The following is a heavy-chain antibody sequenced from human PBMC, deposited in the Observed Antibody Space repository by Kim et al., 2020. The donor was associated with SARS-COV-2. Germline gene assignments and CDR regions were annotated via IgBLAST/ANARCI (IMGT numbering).Heavy chain of an antibody. Sequence: SQKFQGRVTINRDTSASTAYMELSSLRSEDTAVYYCASSKYSYGRNWFDPWGQGTLVTVSS. CDR3: ASSKYSYGRNWFDP. V-gene: IGHV1-3*01. J-gene: IGHJ5*02. D-gene: IGHD5-18*01.